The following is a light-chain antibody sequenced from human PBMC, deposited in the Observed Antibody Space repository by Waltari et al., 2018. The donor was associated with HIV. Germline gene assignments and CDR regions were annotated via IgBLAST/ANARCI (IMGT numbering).Light chain of an antibody. CDR2: EGS. CDR1: RSDFGSYNL. V-gene: IGLV2-23*01. CDR3: CSYAGSSTLEV. Sequence: QSAPTQPASVSGSPGQSITISCTGPRSDFGSYNLVPWYQQHPGKAPKLSIYEGSKRPSGVSNRFSGSKSGNTASLTISGLQAEDEADYYCCSYAGSSTLEVFGGGTKLTVL. J-gene: IGLJ2*01.